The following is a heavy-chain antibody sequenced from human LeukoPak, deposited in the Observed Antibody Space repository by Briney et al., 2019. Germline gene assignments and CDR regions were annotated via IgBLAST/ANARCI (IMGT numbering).Heavy chain of an antibody. CDR2: INPNSGGT. J-gene: IGHJ4*02. D-gene: IGHD3-3*01. CDR3: ARALRDDFWNGYHNWVDY. Sequence: GASVKVSCKASGYTFTGYYMHWVRQAPGQGLEWMGRINPNSGGTNYAQKFQGRVTMTRDTSISTAYMELSRLRSDNTAVHYCARALRDDFWNGYHNWVDYWGQGTLVTVSS. V-gene: IGHV1-2*06. CDR1: GYTFTGYY.